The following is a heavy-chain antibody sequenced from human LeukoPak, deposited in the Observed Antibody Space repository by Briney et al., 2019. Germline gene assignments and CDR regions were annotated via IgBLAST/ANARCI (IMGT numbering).Heavy chain of an antibody. V-gene: IGHV1-69*05. CDR3: ATYYYDSSKFDY. J-gene: IGHJ4*02. Sequence: ASVKVSCKASGGTFSSYAISWVRQAPGQGLEWMGGIIPIFGTANYAQKFQGRVTITTDESTSTAYMELSSLRSEDTAVYYCATYYYDSSKFDYWGQGTLVTVSS. D-gene: IGHD3-22*01. CDR2: IIPIFGTA. CDR1: GGTFSSYA.